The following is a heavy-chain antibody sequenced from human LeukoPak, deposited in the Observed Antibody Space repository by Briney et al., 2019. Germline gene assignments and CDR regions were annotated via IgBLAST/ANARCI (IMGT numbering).Heavy chain of an antibody. J-gene: IGHJ4*02. CDR2: INHSGST. D-gene: IGHD3-3*01. CDR1: GFTFSSYG. CDR3: ARGPWSGYYGY. V-gene: IGHV4-34*01. Sequence: NPGGSLRLSCAASGFTFSSYGMSWNRQPPGKGLEWIGEINHSGSTNYNPSLKSRVTISVDTSKNQFSLKLSSVTAAVTAVYYCARGPWSGYYGYWGQGTLVTVSS.